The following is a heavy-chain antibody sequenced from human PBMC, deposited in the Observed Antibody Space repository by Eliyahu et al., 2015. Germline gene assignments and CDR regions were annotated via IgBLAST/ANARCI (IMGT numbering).Heavy chain of an antibody. D-gene: IGHD3-16*01. CDR2: INPNSGGT. J-gene: IGHJ4*02. Sequence: QVQLVQSGAEVKKPGASVKVSCKASGYTFTGYYMHWVRQAPGQGLEWMGWINPNSGGTNYAQKFQGWVTMTRDTSISTAYMELSRLRSDDTAVYYCARDPAGTFGGVTPVYYFDYWGQGTLVTVSS. CDR3: ARDPAGTFGGVTPVYYFDY. CDR1: GYTFTGYY. V-gene: IGHV1-2*04.